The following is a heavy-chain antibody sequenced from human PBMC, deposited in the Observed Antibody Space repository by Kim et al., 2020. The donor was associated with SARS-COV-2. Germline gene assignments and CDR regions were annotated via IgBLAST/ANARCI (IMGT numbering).Heavy chain of an antibody. CDR1: GGSISSGGYY. V-gene: IGHV4-31*03. J-gene: IGHJ2*01. Sequence: SETLSLTCTVSGGSISSGGYYWSWIRQHPGKGLEWIGYIYYSGSTYYNPSLKSRVTISVDTSKNQFSLKLSSVTAADTAVYYCARDLIGRGYSYGRPLDWCFDLWGRGTLVTVSS. D-gene: IGHD5-18*01. CDR2: IYYSGST. CDR3: ARDLIGRGYSYGRPLDWCFDL.